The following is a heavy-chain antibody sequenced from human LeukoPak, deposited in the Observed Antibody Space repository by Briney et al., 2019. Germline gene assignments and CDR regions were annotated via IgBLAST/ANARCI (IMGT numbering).Heavy chain of an antibody. CDR1: GGSFSSYY. CDR3: TRQPGVGATRMAFDP. D-gene: IGHD1-26*01. CDR2: INHSGST. J-gene: IGHJ5*02. Sequence: SETLSLTCAVYGGSFSSYYWSWIRQPPGKGLEWIGEINHSGSTNYNPSLKSRVTISVDTSKNQFSLKLSSLTAADTAVYYCTRQPGVGATRMAFDPWGQGTLVTVSS. V-gene: IGHV4-34*01.